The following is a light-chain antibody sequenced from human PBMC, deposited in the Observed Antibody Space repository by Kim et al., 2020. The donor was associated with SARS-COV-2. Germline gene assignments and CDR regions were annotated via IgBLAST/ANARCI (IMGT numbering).Light chain of an antibody. CDR1: SGSIASNY. V-gene: IGLV6-57*01. Sequence: NFMLTQPHSVSESPGKTVTISCTRSSGSIASNYVQWYQQRPGSSPTTVIYEDNQRPSGFPDRFSGSIDSSSNSASLTISGLKTEDEADYYCQSYDSSNSWVFGGGTQLTVL. CDR2: EDN. CDR3: QSYDSSNSWV. J-gene: IGLJ3*02.